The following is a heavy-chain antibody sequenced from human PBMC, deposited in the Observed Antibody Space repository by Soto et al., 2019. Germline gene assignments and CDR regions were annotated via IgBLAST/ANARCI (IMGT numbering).Heavy chain of an antibody. CDR3: AKGYYDSSGYPYFDY. D-gene: IGHD3-22*01. Sequence: PVGSLRHSCAASGLTFSSYAMSWVRQATGKGLEWVSAISSGRSTYYADSVKGRFTISRDNSKNTLYLQMNSLRAEDTAVYYCAKGYYDSSGYPYFDYWGQGTLVTVSS. V-gene: IGHV3-23*01. CDR1: GLTFSSYA. J-gene: IGHJ4*02. CDR2: ISSGRST.